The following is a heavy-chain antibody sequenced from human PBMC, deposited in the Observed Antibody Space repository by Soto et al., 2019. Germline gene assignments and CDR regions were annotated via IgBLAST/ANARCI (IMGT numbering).Heavy chain of an antibody. CDR3: AHSWDTSSCMRY. V-gene: IGHV2-5*02. CDR2: IYWDDDK. J-gene: IGHJ4*01. Sequence: QITLKESGPTLVKPTQTLTLTCSFSGFSLRTNGVGVGWIRQPPGKALEWLALIYWDDDKRYSPSLKSRLTITKDTPRNQVVLTLTNMDPVDTATYYCAHSWDTSSCMRYWGHGTRVTVSS. CDR1: GFSLRTNGVG. D-gene: IGHD2-15*01.